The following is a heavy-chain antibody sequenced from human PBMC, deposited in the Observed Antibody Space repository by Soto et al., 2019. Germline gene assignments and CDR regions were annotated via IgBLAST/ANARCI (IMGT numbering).Heavy chain of an antibody. CDR1: GYTFTSYA. D-gene: IGHD2-8*01. CDR3: ARGQDIRTNAVCYEGYYYYMDV. CDR2: INAANGNT. J-gene: IGHJ6*03. V-gene: IGHV1-3*01. Sequence: ASVKVSCKASGYTFTSYAMHWVRQAPGQRLEWMGWINAANGNTQHSQKFQGRVTITRDTSASTAYMELSSLRSEDTAVYYCARGQDIRTNAVCYEGYYYYMDVWGKGTTVTVSS.